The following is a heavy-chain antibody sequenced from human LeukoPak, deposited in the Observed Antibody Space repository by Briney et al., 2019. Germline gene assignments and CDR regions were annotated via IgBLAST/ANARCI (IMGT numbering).Heavy chain of an antibody. D-gene: IGHD3-10*01. Sequence: SETLSLPCTVSGGSISDYYCIWIRQPPGKGLEWVGHISNKGKTNYSPSLNSRVTISVDKSRNQFSLNLSSVTAADTAVYYCAREYYSLSGRNWFDPWGQGTLVTVSS. CDR3: AREYYSLSGRNWFDP. V-gene: IGHV4-59*01. J-gene: IGHJ5*02. CDR1: GGSISDYY. CDR2: ISNKGKT.